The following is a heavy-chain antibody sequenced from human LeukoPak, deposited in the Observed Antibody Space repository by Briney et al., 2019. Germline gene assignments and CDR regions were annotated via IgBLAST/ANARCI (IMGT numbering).Heavy chain of an antibody. J-gene: IGHJ5*02. Sequence: SETLSLTCTVSGGSISGFYWSWVRQPPGKGLEWLGYVYNSGSTNYNPSLKSRVTISVDTSKTQFSLNLTSVTAADTAVSYCARDRCSGGSCSRFDHWGQGTLVTVSS. V-gene: IGHV4-59*01. CDR1: GGSISGFY. CDR2: VYNSGST. D-gene: IGHD2-15*01. CDR3: ARDRCSGGSCSRFDH.